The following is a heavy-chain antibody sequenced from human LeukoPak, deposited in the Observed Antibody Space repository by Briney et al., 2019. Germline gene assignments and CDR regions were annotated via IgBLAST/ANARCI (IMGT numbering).Heavy chain of an antibody. J-gene: IGHJ4*02. Sequence: GGSLRLSCAASGFTFSRYSMNWVRQAPGKGLEWVSYISSSSTYISYADSVKGRFTISRDNAKNSLYLQMNSLRVEDTAVYYCARRAGAYSHPYDYWGQGTLVTVSS. V-gene: IGHV3-21*01. CDR2: ISSSSTYI. CDR3: ARRAGAYSHPYDY. CDR1: GFTFSRYS. D-gene: IGHD4/OR15-4a*01.